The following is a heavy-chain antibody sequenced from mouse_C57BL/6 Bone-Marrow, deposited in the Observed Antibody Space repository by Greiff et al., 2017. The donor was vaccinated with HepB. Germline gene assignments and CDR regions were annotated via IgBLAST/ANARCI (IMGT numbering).Heavy chain of an antibody. CDR3: ARPSFYGYAMDY. CDR1: GYSITSGYY. CDR2: ISYDGSN. V-gene: IGHV3-6*01. D-gene: IGHD1-1*01. J-gene: IGHJ4*01. Sequence: EVQLVESGPGLVKPSQSLSLTCSVTGYSITSGYYWNWIRQFPGNKLEWMGYISYDGSNNYNPSLKNRISITRDTSKNQFFLKLNSVTTEDTATYYCARPSFYGYAMDYWGQGTSVTVSS.